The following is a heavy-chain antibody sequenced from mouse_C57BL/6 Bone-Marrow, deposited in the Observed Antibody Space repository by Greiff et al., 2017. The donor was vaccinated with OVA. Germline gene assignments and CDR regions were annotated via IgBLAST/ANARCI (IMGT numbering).Heavy chain of an antibody. D-gene: IGHD2-1*01. V-gene: IGHV1-59*01. CDR1: GYTFTSYW. CDR3: ADGNYGPWYFDV. CDR2: IDPSDSYT. J-gene: IGHJ1*03. Sequence: QVQLQQPGAELVRPGTSVKLSCKASGYTFTSYWMHWVKQRPGQGLEWIGVIDPSDSYTNYNQKFKGKATLTVDTSSITAYMQLSSLTSEDSAVYYCADGNYGPWYFDVWGTGTTVTVSS.